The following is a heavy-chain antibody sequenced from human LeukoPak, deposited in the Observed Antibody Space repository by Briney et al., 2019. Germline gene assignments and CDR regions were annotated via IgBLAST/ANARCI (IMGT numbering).Heavy chain of an antibody. CDR2: ISGSGGST. D-gene: IGHD3-16*01. CDR3: ARERGIRDYYYYMDV. V-gene: IGHV3-23*01. J-gene: IGHJ6*03. CDR1: GFTFSSYA. Sequence: SGGSLRLSCAASGFTFSSYAMSWVRQAPGKGLEWVSAISGSGGSTYYADSVKGRFTISRDNSKNTLYLQMNSLRAEDTAVYYCARERGIRDYYYYMDVWGKGTTVTVSS.